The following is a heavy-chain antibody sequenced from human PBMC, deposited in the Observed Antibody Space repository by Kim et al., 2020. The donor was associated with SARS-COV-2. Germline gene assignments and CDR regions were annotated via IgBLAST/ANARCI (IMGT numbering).Heavy chain of an antibody. CDR1: GFTFSSYG. CDR2: IWYDGSNK. V-gene: IGHV3-33*01. D-gene: IGHD3-10*01. CDR3: AREWRYGSGSCFDY. Sequence: GGSLRLSCAASGFTFSSYGMHWVRQAPGKGLEWVAVIWYDGSNKYYADSVKGRFTISRDNSKNTLYLQMNSLRAEDTAVYYCAREWRYGSGSCFDYWGQGTLVTVSS. J-gene: IGHJ4*02.